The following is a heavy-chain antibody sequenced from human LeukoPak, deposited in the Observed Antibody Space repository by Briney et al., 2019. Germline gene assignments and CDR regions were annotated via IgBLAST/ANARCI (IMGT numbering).Heavy chain of an antibody. Sequence: ASVKVSCKASGYTFTSYDINWVRQATGQGLEWMGWMNPNSGNIGYAQNFQGRVTITRDTSISTAYMDLSRLRSDDTAVYYCTRDENLVTMMIYHRWFDPWGQGTLVTVSS. J-gene: IGHJ5*02. CDR3: TRDENLVTMMIYHRWFDP. D-gene: IGHD3-22*01. CDR2: MNPNSGNI. CDR1: GYTFTSYD. V-gene: IGHV1-8*03.